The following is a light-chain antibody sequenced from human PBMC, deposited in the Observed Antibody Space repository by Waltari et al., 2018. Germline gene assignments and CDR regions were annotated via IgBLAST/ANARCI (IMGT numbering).Light chain of an antibody. Sequence: DIQMTQSPSTLSASVGDRVTITCRASQSISNWLAWYQQKPGEAPKVLIYRASTLEAGVPSRFSGSGSGTEFTLTISSLQAEDFATYYCQQYDSYAATFGQGTKVE. J-gene: IGKJ1*01. V-gene: IGKV1-5*03. CDR1: QSISNW. CDR3: QQYDSYAAT. CDR2: RAS.